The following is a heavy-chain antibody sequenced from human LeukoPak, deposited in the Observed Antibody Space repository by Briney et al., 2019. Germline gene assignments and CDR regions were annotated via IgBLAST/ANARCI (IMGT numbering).Heavy chain of an antibody. V-gene: IGHV1-2*02. CDR2: INPNTGGT. Sequence: GASVKVSCKASGYTFTGYYMHWVRQAPGQGLEWMGWINPNTGGTNYAQKFQGRVTMTRDTSITTAYMELSRLTSDDTAVYYCARDGNWIYHWFDPWGQGTLVTVSS. CDR1: GYTFTGYY. CDR3: ARDGNWIYHWFDP. J-gene: IGHJ5*02. D-gene: IGHD1-20*01.